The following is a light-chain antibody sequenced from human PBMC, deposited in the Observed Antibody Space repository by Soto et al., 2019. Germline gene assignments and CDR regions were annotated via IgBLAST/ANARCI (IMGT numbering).Light chain of an antibody. CDR3: SSYTSSSTWV. V-gene: IGLV2-14*01. CDR2: DVS. J-gene: IGLJ3*02. Sequence: QSVLTQPASVSGSPGQSITISCTGTSSDVGGYNYVSWYQQHPGKAPKLMIYDVSNRPSGVSNRFSGSKSGNTASLTISGLQAEYEADYYCSSYTSSSTWVFGGGTKLTVL. CDR1: SSDVGGYNY.